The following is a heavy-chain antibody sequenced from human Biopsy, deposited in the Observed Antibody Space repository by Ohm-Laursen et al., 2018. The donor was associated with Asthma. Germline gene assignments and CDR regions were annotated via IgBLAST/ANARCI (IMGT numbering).Heavy chain of an antibody. V-gene: IGHV2-5*02. Sequence: STQTLTLTGSFSGFSLRTPGVGVGWIRQSPGKALEWLALIYWDDYNLFRPSLKRRPTITKDPSKNQVVLTMTKMDPVDSGTYYCALSQDSGFDDHSPSWFDPWGQGTLVTVSS. CDR3: ALSQDSGFDDHSPSWFDP. D-gene: IGHD3-9*01. J-gene: IGHJ5*02. CDR2: IYWDDYN. CDR1: GFSLRTPGVG.